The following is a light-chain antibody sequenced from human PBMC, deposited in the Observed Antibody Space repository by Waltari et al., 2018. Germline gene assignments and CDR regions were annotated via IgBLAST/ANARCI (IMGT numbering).Light chain of an antibody. Sequence: EIVLTQSPGTLSLSTGERATLSGRASQSVSSSYLAWYQQKPGQAPRLLIYGASSRATGIPDRFSGSGSGTDFTLTISRLEPEDFAVYYCQQYGSSPPYTFGQGTKLEIK. CDR2: GAS. CDR3: QQYGSSPPYT. V-gene: IGKV3-20*01. CDR1: QSVSSSY. J-gene: IGKJ2*01.